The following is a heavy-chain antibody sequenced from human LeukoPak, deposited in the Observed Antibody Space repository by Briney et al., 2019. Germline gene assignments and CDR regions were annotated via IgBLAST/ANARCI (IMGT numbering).Heavy chain of an antibody. CDR2: IYHSVST. Sequence: SETLSLTCTVSGYSISSGYYWGWIRQPPGKGLEWIGSIYHSVSTYYNPSLKSRVTISVDTSKNQFSLKLSSVTAADTAVYYCASGGIVGASPRYYYYMDVWGKGTTVTVSS. J-gene: IGHJ6*03. V-gene: IGHV4-38-2*02. CDR1: GYSISSGYY. CDR3: ASGGIVGASPRYYYYMDV. D-gene: IGHD1-26*01.